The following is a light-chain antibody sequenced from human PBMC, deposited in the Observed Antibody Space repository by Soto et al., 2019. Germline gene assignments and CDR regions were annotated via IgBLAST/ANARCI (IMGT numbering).Light chain of an antibody. V-gene: IGLV2-8*01. CDR2: EVS. CDR1: SSDVGGYNY. Sequence: QSVLTQPPSASGSPGQSVTISCTGTSSDVGGYNYVSWYQQHPGKVPKLMIYEVSKRPSGVPDRFSGSKSGNTASLTVSGLQAEDEADYYCSSYAGSNYVFGTGPRSPS. J-gene: IGLJ1*01. CDR3: SSYAGSNYV.